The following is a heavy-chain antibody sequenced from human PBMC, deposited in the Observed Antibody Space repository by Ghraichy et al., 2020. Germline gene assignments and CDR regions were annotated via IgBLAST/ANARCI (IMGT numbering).Heavy chain of an antibody. CDR1: GGSISSYY. J-gene: IGHJ5*02. CDR3: ARHPAMVSWFDP. CDR2: IYYSGST. Sequence: SETLSLTCTVSGGSISSYYWSWIRQPPGKGLEWIGYIYYSGSTNYNPSLKSRVTISVDTSKNQFSLKLSSVTAADTAVYYCARHPAMVSWFDPWGQGTLVTVSS. V-gene: IGHV4-59*08. D-gene: IGHD5-18*01.